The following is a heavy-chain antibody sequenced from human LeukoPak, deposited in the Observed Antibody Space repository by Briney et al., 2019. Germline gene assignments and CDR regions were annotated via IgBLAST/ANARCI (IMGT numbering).Heavy chain of an antibody. CDR1: GYTFTNYY. CDR3: ARWTTTYLDY. Sequence: ASVKVSCKASGYTFTNYYIHWVRQAPGQGLEWMGIINPSGGSTNFAQKFQGRVTMTTDTSTITVYMELSSLRSEDTAVYYCARWTTTYLDYWGQGTLVTVS. V-gene: IGHV1-46*01. J-gene: IGHJ4*02. D-gene: IGHD4-11*01. CDR2: INPSGGST.